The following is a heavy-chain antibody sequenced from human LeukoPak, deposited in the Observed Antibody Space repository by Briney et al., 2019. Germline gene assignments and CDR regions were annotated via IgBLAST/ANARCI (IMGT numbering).Heavy chain of an antibody. CDR1: GGTFSSYA. Sequence: GSSVKVSCKASGGTFSSYAISWVRQAPGQGLEWMGGIIPIFGTANYAQKFQGRGTITTGESTSTPYMELRSLRSEDTAVYYCAREGYCSSTSCRYRDWGQGTLVSVSS. CDR2: IIPIFGTA. V-gene: IGHV1-69*05. CDR3: AREGYCSSTSCRYRD. D-gene: IGHD2-2*01. J-gene: IGHJ4*02.